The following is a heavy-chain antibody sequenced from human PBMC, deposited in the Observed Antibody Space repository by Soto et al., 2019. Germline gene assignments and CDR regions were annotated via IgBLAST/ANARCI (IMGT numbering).Heavy chain of an antibody. CDR2: ISAYNGNT. J-gene: IGHJ6*02. CDR1: GNTFTSYG. D-gene: IGHD5-18*01. CDR3: ARDGVDTATGYYYGMDV. Sequence: VQLVQSGAEVKKPGASEKVSCKASGNTFTSYGISWVRQAPGQGLEWMGWISAYNGNTNYAQKLQGRVTMTTDTSTSTAYMELRSLRSDDTAVYYCARDGVDTATGYYYGMDVWGRGTTVTVSS. V-gene: IGHV1-18*01.